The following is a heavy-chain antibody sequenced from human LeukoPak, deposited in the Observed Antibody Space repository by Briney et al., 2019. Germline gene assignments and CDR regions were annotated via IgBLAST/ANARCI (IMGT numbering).Heavy chain of an antibody. CDR1: GGSFSGYY. D-gene: IGHD3-22*01. CDR2: INHSGST. J-gene: IGHJ3*02. CDR3: ARGRYYYDSSGYYHDAFDI. V-gene: IGHV4-34*01. Sequence: PSETLSLTCAVYGGSFSGYYWSWIRRPPGKGLEWIGEINHSGSTNYNPSLKSRVTISVDTSKNQFSLKLSSVTAADTAVYYCARGRYYYDSSGYYHDAFDIWGQGTMVTVSS.